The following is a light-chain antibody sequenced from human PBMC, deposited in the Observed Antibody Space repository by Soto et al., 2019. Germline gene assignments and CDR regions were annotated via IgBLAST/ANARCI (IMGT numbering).Light chain of an antibody. J-gene: IGLJ3*02. CDR2: EVS. V-gene: IGLV2-8*01. CDR1: SSDVGGYNY. CDR3: SSYAGSNNPWV. Sequence: QSVLTQPPSASGSPGQSVTISCTGTSSDVGGYNYVSWYQQHPGKAPKLMIYEVSKRPSGVPDRFSGSKSGNTASLTVSGLQAEDGADYYCSSYAGSNNPWVFGGGTKLTVL.